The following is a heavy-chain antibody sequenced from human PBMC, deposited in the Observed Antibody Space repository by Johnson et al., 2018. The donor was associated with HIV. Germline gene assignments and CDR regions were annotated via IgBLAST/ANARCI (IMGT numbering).Heavy chain of an antibody. V-gene: IGHV3-49*04. Sequence: VQLVESGGGVVQPGGSLRLSCAASGFTFGDYAMSWVRQAPGKGLQWVGFIRSKAYGGTTDYAAPVKGRFTISRDDSKNTLYLQMNSLRAEDTAVYYCARPGVVVTPPDAFAIWGQGTMVTVSS. D-gene: IGHD3-22*01. J-gene: IGHJ3*02. CDR2: IRSKAYGGTT. CDR1: GFTFGDYA. CDR3: ARPGVVVTPPDAFAI.